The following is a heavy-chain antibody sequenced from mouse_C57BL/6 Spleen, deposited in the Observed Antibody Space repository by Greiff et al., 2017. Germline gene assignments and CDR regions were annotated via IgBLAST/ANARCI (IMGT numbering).Heavy chain of an antibody. D-gene: IGHD2-5*01. CDR3: ARREYYSNYGAMDY. CDR2: IHPNSGST. V-gene: IGHV1-64*01. J-gene: IGHJ4*01. Sequence: QVQLQQPGAELVKPGASVKLSCKSSGYTFTSYWMHWVKQRPGQGLEWIGMIHPNSGSTNYNEKFKSKATLTVDKSSSTAYMQLSSLTSEDSAVYYCARREYYSNYGAMDYWGQGTSVTVSS. CDR1: GYTFTSYW.